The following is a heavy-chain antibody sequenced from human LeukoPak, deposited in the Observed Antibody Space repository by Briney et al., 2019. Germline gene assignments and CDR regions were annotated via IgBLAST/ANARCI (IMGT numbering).Heavy chain of an antibody. V-gene: IGHV4-59*08. CDR1: GGSITSYY. J-gene: IGHJ4*02. Sequence: SETLSLTCTVSGGSITSYYCSWIRQPPGKGLEWIGYIYYSGSTNYNPSLKSRVTIPVDTSKNQFSLNLSSVTAADTAVYYCVTLTAVVTPFYFASWGQGTLVTVSS. CDR3: VTLTAVVTPFYFAS. CDR2: IYYSGST. D-gene: IGHD4-23*01.